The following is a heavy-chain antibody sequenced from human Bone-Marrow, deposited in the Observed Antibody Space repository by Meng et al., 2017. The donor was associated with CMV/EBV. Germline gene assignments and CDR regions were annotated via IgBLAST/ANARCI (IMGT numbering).Heavy chain of an antibody. CDR1: GFTFSSYG. CDR3: ASAIVATGRDY. V-gene: IGHV3-73*01. J-gene: IGHJ4*02. CDR2: IRSKANSYAT. Sequence: GGSLRLSCAASGFTFSSYGMHWVRQSSGKGLEWVGRIRSKANSYATAYAASVKGRFTISRDDSKNTAYLQMNSLKTEDTAVYYCASAIVATGRDYWGQGTLVTVSS. D-gene: IGHD5-12*01.